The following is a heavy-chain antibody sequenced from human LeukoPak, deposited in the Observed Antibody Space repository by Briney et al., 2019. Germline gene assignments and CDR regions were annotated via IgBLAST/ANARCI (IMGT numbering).Heavy chain of an antibody. CDR3: ARHNVPSSGWYNGSVDFQH. J-gene: IGHJ1*01. CDR2: IYPGDSDT. V-gene: IGHV5-51*01. D-gene: IGHD6-19*01. CDR1: GYSFTSYW. Sequence: GESLKISCKGSGYSFTSYWIGWVRQMPGKGLEWMGIIYPGDSDTRYSPSFQGQVTISADKSISTAYLQWSSLKASDTAMYYCARHNVPSSGWYNGSVDFQHWGQGTLVTVSS.